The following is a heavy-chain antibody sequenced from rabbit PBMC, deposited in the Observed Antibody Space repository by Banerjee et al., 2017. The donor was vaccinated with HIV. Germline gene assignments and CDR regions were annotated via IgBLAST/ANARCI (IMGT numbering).Heavy chain of an antibody. D-gene: IGHD6-1*01. V-gene: IGHV1S45*01. CDR1: GFSFSSGYY. Sequence: QQQLEESGGDLVKPEGSLTLTCTASGFSFSSGYYMCWVRQAPGKGLEWIACIDAGSSGRTAYANWAKGRFTISKTSSTTVTLQMTSLTAADTATYFCARDGGYADYGYALNLWGQGTLVTVS. J-gene: IGHJ4*01. CDR2: IDAGSSGRT. CDR3: ARDGGYADYGYALNL.